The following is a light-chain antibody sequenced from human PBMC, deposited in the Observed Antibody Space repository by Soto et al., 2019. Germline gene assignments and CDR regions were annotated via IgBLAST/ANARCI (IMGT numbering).Light chain of an antibody. CDR3: SSYTPSSTYV. CDR2: EVS. J-gene: IGLJ1*01. Sequence: QSALTQPASVSGSPGQSITISCTGTSSDVGAYNYVFWYQQHPGKAPKLMIYEVSNRPSEVSNRFSGSKSGNTASLTISGLQAGDEADYYCSSYTPSSTYVFGTGTKFTVL. V-gene: IGLV2-14*01. CDR1: SSDVGAYNY.